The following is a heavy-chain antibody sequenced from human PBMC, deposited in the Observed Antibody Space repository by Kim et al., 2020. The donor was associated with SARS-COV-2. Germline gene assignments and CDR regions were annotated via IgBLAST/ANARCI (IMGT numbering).Heavy chain of an antibody. CDR1: GYTFTGYY. CDR2: INPNSGGT. CDR3: ARERGWYSSSPGSWDY. Sequence: ASVKVSCKASGYTFTGYYMHWVRQAPGQGLEWMGRINPNSGGTNYAQKFQGRVTMTRDTSISTAYMELSRLRSDDTAVYYCARERGWYSSSPGSWDYWGQGTLVTVSS. V-gene: IGHV1-2*06. D-gene: IGHD6-6*01. J-gene: IGHJ4*02.